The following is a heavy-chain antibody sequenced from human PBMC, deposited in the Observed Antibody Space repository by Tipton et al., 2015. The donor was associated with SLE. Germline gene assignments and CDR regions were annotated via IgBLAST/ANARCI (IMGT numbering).Heavy chain of an antibody. V-gene: IGHV4-61*09. J-gene: IGHJ4*02. D-gene: IGHD7-27*01. CDR3: ARTGERTFDY. Sequence: TLSLTCTVSGGSIRSGSYYWSWIRQPAGKGLEWIGYIYTSGSTNYNPSLKSRVTISVDTSKNQFSLKLSSVTAADTAVYYCARTGERTFDYWGQGTLVTVSS. CDR1: GGSIRSGSYY. CDR2: IYTSGST.